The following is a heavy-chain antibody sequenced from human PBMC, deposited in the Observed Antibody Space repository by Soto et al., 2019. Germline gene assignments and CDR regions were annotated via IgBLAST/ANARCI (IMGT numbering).Heavy chain of an antibody. CDR2: INHSGST. D-gene: IGHD2-8*01. CDR3: ASQDIVLMVYAD. CDR1: GGSFSGYY. J-gene: IGHJ1*01. Sequence: SETLSLTCAVYGGSFSGYYWSWIRQPPGKGLEWIGEINHSGSTNYNPSLKSRVTISVDTSKNQFSLKLSSVTAADTAVYYCASQDIVLMVYADWGQGTLVTVSS. V-gene: IGHV4-34*01.